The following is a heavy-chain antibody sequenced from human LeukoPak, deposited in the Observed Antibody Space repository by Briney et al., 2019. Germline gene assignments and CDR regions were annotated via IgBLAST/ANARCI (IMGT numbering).Heavy chain of an antibody. CDR1: GFPFSSYA. J-gene: IGHJ4*02. CDR2: VSGSGGTT. V-gene: IGHV3-23*01. CDR3: AKSDYYDSSGHPSSFEY. Sequence: GGSLRLSCAASGFPFSSYAVSWVRQAPGRALEWVSAVSGSGGTTFYAHSVKGRFTISRDNSKNTLYPQMNSLRAEDTAVYYCAKSDYYDSSGHPSSFEYWGQGTLVTVSS. D-gene: IGHD3-22*01.